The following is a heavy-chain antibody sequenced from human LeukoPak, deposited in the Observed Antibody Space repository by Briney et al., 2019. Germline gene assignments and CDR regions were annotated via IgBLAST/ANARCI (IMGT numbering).Heavy chain of an antibody. D-gene: IGHD3-22*01. CDR2: ISGSGGST. CDR1: GFTFSGYA. J-gene: IGHJ4*02. CDR3: AKGYKTYYYDSSGYYPLDC. Sequence: GGSLRLSCAASGFTFSGYAMRWVRQAPGKGLEWVSAISGSGGSTYYADSVKGRFTISRDNSENTLYLQMNSLRAEDTAVYYCAKGYKTYYYDSSGYYPLDCWGQGTLVTVSS. V-gene: IGHV3-23*01.